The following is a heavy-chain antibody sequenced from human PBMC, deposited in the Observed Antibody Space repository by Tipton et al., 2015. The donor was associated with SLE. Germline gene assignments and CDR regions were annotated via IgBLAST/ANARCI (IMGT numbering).Heavy chain of an antibody. CDR3: AGEQPWGGGFDS. Sequence: GLVKPSQTLSLTCGISGDSVFRNSAAWNWLRQSPSRGLEWLGRTYYRSKWYNDYALSVTSRIAINADTSNNQFSLQLKYVTPEDTAVYFCAGEQPWGGGFDSWDQGTLVTVSS. V-gene: IGHV6-1*01. J-gene: IGHJ4*02. CDR2: TYYRSKWYN. D-gene: IGHD3-16*01. CDR1: GDSVFRNSAA.